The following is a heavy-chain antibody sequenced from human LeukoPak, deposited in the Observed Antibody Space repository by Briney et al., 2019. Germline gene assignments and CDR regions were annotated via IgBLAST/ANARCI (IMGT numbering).Heavy chain of an antibody. Sequence: GGSLRLSCTASRFTFTRYWMHWVRQAPRKGLVWVSRINGDGSMTDYAHSVKGRFTISRDNAKNTVYLQINSLRTEDTAVYYCVRLLDSDYWGQGTLVTVSS. CDR3: VRLLDSDY. D-gene: IGHD2-15*01. CDR2: INGDGSMT. V-gene: IGHV3-74*01. CDR1: RFTFTRYW. J-gene: IGHJ4*02.